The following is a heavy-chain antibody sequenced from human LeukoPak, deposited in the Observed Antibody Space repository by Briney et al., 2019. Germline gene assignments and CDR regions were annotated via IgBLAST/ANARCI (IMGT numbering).Heavy chain of an antibody. CDR2: IWYDGSNK. CDR3: ARGTRDGGLYGSGGDY. CDR1: GFTFSSYG. V-gene: IGHV3-33*01. J-gene: IGHJ4*02. D-gene: IGHD3-10*01. Sequence: GRSLRLSCAASGFTFSSYGMHWVRQAPGKGLEWVAVIWYDGSNKYYADSVKGRFTISRDNSKNTLYLQMNSLRAEDTAVYYCARGTRDGGLYGSGGDYWGQGTLVTVSS.